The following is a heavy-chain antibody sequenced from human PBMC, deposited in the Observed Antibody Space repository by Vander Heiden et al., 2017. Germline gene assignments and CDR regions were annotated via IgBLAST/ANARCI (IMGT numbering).Heavy chain of an antibody. J-gene: IGHJ3*02. V-gene: IGHV1-2*06. CDR1: GYTFTGYY. D-gene: IGHD6-13*01. CDR2: INPNSGGT. CDR3: ARVSTAAAGDDAFDI. Sequence: QVQLVQSGAEVKKPGASVKVSCKASGYTFTGYYMHWVRQASGQGLEWMGRINPNSGGTNYAQKFQGRVTMTRDTSISTAYMELSRLRSDDTAVYYCARVSTAAAGDDAFDIWGQGTMVTVSS.